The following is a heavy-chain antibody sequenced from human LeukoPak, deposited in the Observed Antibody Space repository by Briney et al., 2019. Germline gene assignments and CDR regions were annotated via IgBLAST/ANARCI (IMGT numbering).Heavy chain of an antibody. CDR1: GGSLSSGSYY. CDR3: ARGRRGIVVVPAAIGYFDY. J-gene: IGHJ4*02. D-gene: IGHD2-2*01. Sequence: SETLSLTCTVSGGSLSSGSYYWSWIRQPPGTGLEWIGEINHSGSTNYNPSLKSRVTISVDTSKNQFSLKLSSVTAADTAVYYCARGRRGIVVVPAAIGYFDYWGQGTLVTVSS. V-gene: IGHV4-39*07. CDR2: INHSGST.